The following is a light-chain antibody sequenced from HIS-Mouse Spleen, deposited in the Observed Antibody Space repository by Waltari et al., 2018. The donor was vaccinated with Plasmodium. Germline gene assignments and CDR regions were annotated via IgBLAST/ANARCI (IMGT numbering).Light chain of an antibody. J-gene: IGLJ2*01. Sequence: QSALTQPASVSGSPGQSITISCTGTSLYVGRYNLVSWYQQHPGKAPKLMIYEGSKRPSGVSNRFSGSKSGNTASLTISGLQAEDEADYYCCSYAGSRVFGGGTKLTVL. V-gene: IGLV2-23*01. CDR1: SLYVGRYNL. CDR2: EGS. CDR3: CSYAGSRV.